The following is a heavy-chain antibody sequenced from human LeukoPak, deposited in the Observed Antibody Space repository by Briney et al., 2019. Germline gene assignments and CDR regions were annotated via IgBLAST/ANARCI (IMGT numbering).Heavy chain of an antibody. CDR2: ITGSGGNT. D-gene: IGHD3-10*01. V-gene: IGHV3-23*01. J-gene: IGHJ4*02. CDR3: AKHFGSGDYYNFFDD. CDR1: GFTFTTYA. Sequence: PGGSLILSCAASGFTFTTYAMSWVRQAPGRGLEWVSSITGSGGNTFYADSVKGRFTISRDNSKNTLYLQMNSLRAEDTALYYCAKHFGSGDYYNFFDDWGQGTLVSVSS.